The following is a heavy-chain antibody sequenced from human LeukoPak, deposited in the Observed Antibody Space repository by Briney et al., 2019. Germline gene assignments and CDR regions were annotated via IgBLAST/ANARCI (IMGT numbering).Heavy chain of an antibody. D-gene: IGHD6-6*01. CDR1: GFTFSRYW. CDR3: ARDAIATRADFDY. V-gene: IGHV3-74*01. J-gene: IGHJ4*02. CDR2: INSDGSST. Sequence: GGSLRLSCAASGFTFSRYWMNWVRQAPGKGLVWVSRINSDGSSTSYADSVKGRFTISRDNAKNTLYLQMNSLRAEDTAVYYCARDAIATRADFDYWGQGTLVTVSS.